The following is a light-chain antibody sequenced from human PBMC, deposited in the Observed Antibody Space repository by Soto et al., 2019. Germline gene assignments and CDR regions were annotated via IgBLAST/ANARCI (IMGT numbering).Light chain of an antibody. CDR3: QQLNSYSIFT. Sequence: ETVMTQSPATLSVSPGERVTLSCRASQSVRTNLVWYQQSPGQPPRLLIYGASDRVAGVPDRFSGSGSGTDFTLTISGLQSEDFATYYCQQLNSYSIFTFGPGTKVDI. CDR1: QSVRTN. J-gene: IGKJ3*01. V-gene: IGKV3-15*01. CDR2: GAS.